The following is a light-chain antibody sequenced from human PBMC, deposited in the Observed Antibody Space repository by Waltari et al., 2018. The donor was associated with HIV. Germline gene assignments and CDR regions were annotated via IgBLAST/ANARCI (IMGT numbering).Light chain of an antibody. CDR1: QSVSSY. V-gene: IGKV3-11*01. J-gene: IGKJ3*01. Sequence: EIVLTQSPATLSLSPGERATLSCRASQSVSSYLAWYQQKPGQAPRLLIYDSSNRATGIPARFSGSGSGTDFTLTISSLEPEDFAVYYCQQGTFGPGTRVDIK. CDR2: DSS. CDR3: QQGT.